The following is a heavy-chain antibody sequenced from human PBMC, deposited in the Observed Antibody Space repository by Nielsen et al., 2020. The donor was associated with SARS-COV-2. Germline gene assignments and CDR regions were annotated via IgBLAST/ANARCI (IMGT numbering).Heavy chain of an antibody. D-gene: IGHD5-18*01. CDR3: AKVGFEDTAMAFDY. Sequence: GESLKISCAASGFTFSSYAMSWVRQAPGKGLEWVSAISGSGGSTYYADSVKGRFTISRDNSKNTLYLQMNSLRAGDTAVYYCAKVGFEDTAMAFDYWGQGTLVTVSS. CDR1: GFTFSSYA. J-gene: IGHJ4*02. CDR2: ISGSGGST. V-gene: IGHV3-23*01.